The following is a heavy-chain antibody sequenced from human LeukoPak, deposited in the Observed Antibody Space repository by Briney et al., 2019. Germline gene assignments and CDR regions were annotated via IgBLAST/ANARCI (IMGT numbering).Heavy chain of an antibody. CDR1: GYSISSGYY. J-gene: IGHJ4*02. V-gene: IGHV4-38-2*02. CDR3: AKSSYSIFDY. Sequence: SSETLSLTCTVSGYSISSGYYWGWIRQPPGKGLEWIGSIYHSGSTYYNPSLKSRVTISVDTSKNQFSLKLSSVTAADTAVYYCAKSSYSIFDYWGQGTLVTVSS. D-gene: IGHD5-18*01. CDR2: IYHSGST.